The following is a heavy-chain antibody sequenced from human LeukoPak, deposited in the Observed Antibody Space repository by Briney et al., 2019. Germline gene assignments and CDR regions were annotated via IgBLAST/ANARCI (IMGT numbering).Heavy chain of an antibody. V-gene: IGHV1-18*01. D-gene: IGHD6-6*01. CDR3: TRHGYSRSSIFVY. CDR1: GYTFTYYG. J-gene: IGHJ4*01. Sequence: WASVKVSCKSSGYTFTYYGFSGVRQARGQGLEWMGWISGYSGDTNYAQKLQGRVTLTTVTSTPTAYMELRSLTSDETAVYYCTRHGYSRSSIFVYWGQAGLVTVSS. CDR2: ISGYSGDT.